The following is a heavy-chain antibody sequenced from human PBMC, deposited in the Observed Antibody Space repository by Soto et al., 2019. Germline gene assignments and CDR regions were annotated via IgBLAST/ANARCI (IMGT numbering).Heavy chain of an antibody. CDR3: GRDGTNNLPDRGEP. J-gene: IGHJ5*02. CDR1: GASIRGYY. Sequence: SETLSPRKTVSGASIRGYYWSWFRESAGKGLEWIGRIYATGTTDYNPSLKSRVMMSVDTSKKQFSLKLRSVTAADTAVYVGGRDGTNNLPDRGEPWGQ. V-gene: IGHV4-4*07. D-gene: IGHD1-1*01. CDR2: IYATGTT.